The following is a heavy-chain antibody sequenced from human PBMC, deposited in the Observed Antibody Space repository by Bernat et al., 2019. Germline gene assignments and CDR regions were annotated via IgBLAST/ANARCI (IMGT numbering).Heavy chain of an antibody. CDR1: GFTFSSYW. J-gene: IGHJ3*02. V-gene: IGHV3-74*01. CDR3: ARDDYIWGSYQGDAFDI. Sequence: EVQLVESGGGLVQPGGSLRLSCAASGFTFSSYWMHWVRQAPGKGLVGVSRINSDGSSTSYADSVKGRFTISRDNAKNTLYLQMNSLRAEDTAVYYCARDDYIWGSYQGDAFDIWGQGTMVTVSS. CDR2: INSDGSST. D-gene: IGHD3-16*02.